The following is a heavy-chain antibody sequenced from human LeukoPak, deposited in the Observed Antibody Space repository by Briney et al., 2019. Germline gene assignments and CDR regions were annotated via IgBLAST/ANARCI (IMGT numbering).Heavy chain of an antibody. Sequence: PGGSLRLSCAASGFTFSSYAMSWVRKPPGKGLEWVSAISGSGGSTYYADSVKGRFTISRDNSKNTLYLQMNSLRAEDTAVYYCAKDPGCSSTSCYKDGAFDIWGQGTMVTVSS. D-gene: IGHD2-2*02. CDR1: GFTFSSYA. CDR3: AKDPGCSSTSCYKDGAFDI. J-gene: IGHJ3*02. CDR2: ISGSGGST. V-gene: IGHV3-23*01.